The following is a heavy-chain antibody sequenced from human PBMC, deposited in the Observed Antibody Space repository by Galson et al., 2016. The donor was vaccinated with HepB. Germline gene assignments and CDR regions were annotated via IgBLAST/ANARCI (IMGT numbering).Heavy chain of an antibody. D-gene: IGHD2-2*01. CDR3: ARALLGGGAGGSDTVAVPSAMDH. J-gene: IGHJ4*02. Sequence: SLRLSCAASGFIFSDYDMHWVRQVTGKSLEWVSAIDSAGDTFYPGSVKGRFTISRENAKNSLYLQMNGLRAGDTAVYHCARALLGGGAGGSDTVAVPSAMDHWGQGTLVTVSS. V-gene: IGHV3-13*01. CDR2: IDSAGDT. CDR1: GFIFSDYD.